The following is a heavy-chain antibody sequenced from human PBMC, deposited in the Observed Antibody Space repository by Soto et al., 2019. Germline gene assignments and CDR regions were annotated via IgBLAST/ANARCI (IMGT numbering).Heavy chain of an antibody. J-gene: IGHJ4*02. Sequence: ASVKVSCKASGYTFTSYYMHWVRQAPGQGLEWMGIINPSGGSTSYAQKFQGRVTMTRDTSTSTVYMELSSLRSEDTAVYYCARDREWGSSSSNLDYWGQGTLVTVSS. V-gene: IGHV1-46*01. CDR1: GYTFTSYY. CDR3: ARDREWGSSSSNLDY. CDR2: INPSGGST. D-gene: IGHD6-6*01.